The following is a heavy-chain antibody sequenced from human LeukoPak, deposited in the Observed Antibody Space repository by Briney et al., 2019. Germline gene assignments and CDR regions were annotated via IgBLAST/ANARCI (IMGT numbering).Heavy chain of an antibody. CDR2: ISYDGSNK. J-gene: IGHJ6*02. CDR3: AKDSGRRKFYYYYYYGMDV. D-gene: IGHD1-14*01. Sequence: GGSLRLSCAASGFTFSSYGMHWVRQAPGKGLEWVAVISYDGSNKYYADSVKGRFTISRDNSKNTLYLQMNSLRAEDTAVYYCAKDSGRRKFYYYYYYGMDVWGQGTTVTVSS. CDR1: GFTFSSYG. V-gene: IGHV3-30*18.